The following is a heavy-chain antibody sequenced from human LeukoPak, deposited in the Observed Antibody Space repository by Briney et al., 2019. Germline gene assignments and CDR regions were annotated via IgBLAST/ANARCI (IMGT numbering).Heavy chain of an antibody. CDR2: IKSDGSST. Sequence: GGSLRLSCAASGFTLSSYWMHWVRQVPGKGLVWVSRIKSDGSSTSYADSVKGRFTISRDNAKNTLYLQMNSLRAEDTAVYYCARDPSGSSLGFFDYWGQGTLVIVSS. CDR1: GFTLSSYW. D-gene: IGHD1-26*01. J-gene: IGHJ4*02. CDR3: ARDPSGSSLGFFDY. V-gene: IGHV3-74*01.